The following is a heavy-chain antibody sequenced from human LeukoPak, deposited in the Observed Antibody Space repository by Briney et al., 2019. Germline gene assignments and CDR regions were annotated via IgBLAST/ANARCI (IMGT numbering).Heavy chain of an antibody. J-gene: IGHJ4*02. CDR1: GGSISSSSYY. V-gene: IGHV4-61*05. CDR2: IYYSGST. Sequence: SETLSLTCTVSGGSISSSSYYWGWIRQPPGKGLEWIGYIYYSGSTNYNPSLKSRVTISVDTSKNQFSLKLSSVTAADTAVYYCARGSGWWGYWGQGTLVTVSS. CDR3: ARGSGWWGY. D-gene: IGHD6-19*01.